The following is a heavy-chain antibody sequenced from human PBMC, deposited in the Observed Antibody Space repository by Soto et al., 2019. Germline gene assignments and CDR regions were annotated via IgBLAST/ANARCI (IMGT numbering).Heavy chain of an antibody. CDR3: ARDYFTIFGVVIHNNFDY. CDR1: GFPFSSYW. Sequence: PGGSLRLSCAASGFPFSSYWMSWVRQAPGKGLEWVANIKQDGSEKYYVDSVKGRFTISRDNAKNSLYLQMNSLRAEDTAVYYCARDYFTIFGVVIHNNFDYWGQGTLVTVSS. V-gene: IGHV3-7*05. J-gene: IGHJ4*02. D-gene: IGHD3-3*01. CDR2: IKQDGSEK.